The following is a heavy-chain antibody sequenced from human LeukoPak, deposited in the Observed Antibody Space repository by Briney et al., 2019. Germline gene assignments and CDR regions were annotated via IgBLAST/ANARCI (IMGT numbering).Heavy chain of an antibody. CDR1: GVSISNYY. Sequence: SETLSLTCTVSGVSISNYYWSWIRQPAGKGLEWIGRIYTSGSTNYNPSLKSRVTMSVDTSKNQFSLKLSSVTAADTAVYYCARDSSYYDFWSGYRSWFDPWGQGTLVTVSS. CDR3: ARDSSYYDFWSGYRSWFDP. D-gene: IGHD3-3*01. J-gene: IGHJ5*02. CDR2: IYTSGST. V-gene: IGHV4-4*07.